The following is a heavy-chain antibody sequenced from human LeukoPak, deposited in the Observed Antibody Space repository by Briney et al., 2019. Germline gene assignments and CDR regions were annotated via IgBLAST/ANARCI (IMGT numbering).Heavy chain of an antibody. CDR1: GGSISSGGYY. CDR2: IYYSGST. D-gene: IGHD2-2*02. J-gene: IGHJ4*02. CDR3: ARVRVVPAAIATYYFDY. V-gene: IGHV4-31*03. Sequence: PSQTLSLTCTDSGGSISSGGYYWSWIRQHPGKGLEWTGYIYYSGSTYYNPSLKSRVTISVDTSKNQFSLKLSSVTAADTAVYYCARVRVVPAAIATYYFDYWGQETLVTVSS.